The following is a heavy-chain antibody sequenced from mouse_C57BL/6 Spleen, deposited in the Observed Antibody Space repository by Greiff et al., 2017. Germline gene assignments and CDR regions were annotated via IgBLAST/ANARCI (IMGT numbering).Heavy chain of an antibody. D-gene: IGHD1-1*01. CDR1: GYTFTSYW. Sequence: VQLQQPGAELVMPGASVKLSCKASGYTFTSYWMHWVKQRPGQGLEWIGEIDPSDSYTNYNQKFKGKSTLTVDKSTSTAYMQSSSLTSDDSAVYCCTRAPYGSSFWCAYWGQGTLVTVSA. CDR2: IDPSDSYT. J-gene: IGHJ3*01. V-gene: IGHV1-69*01. CDR3: TRAPYGSSFWCAY.